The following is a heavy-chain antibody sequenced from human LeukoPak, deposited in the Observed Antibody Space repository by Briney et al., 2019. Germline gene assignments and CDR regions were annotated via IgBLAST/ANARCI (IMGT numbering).Heavy chain of an antibody. Sequence: SETLSLTCTVSGGSISSSSYYWGWIRQPPGKGLEWIGSIYYSGRTYYNPSLKSRVTITVDTSKNQFSLKLSSVTAADTAVYYCARAQDNYDIKACFQHWGQGTLVTVSS. CDR3: ARAQDNYDIKACFQH. CDR2: IYYSGRT. V-gene: IGHV4-39*07. D-gene: IGHD3-22*01. J-gene: IGHJ1*01. CDR1: GGSISSSSYY.